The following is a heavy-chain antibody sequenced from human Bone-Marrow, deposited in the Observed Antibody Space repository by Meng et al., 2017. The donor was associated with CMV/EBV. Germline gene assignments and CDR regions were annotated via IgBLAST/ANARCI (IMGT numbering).Heavy chain of an antibody. Sequence: GESLKISCKASGYTFTSYYMHWVRQAPGQGLEWMGIINPSGGSTSYAQKFQGRVTMTRDTSTSTVYMELSSLRSEDTAVYYCARDPPAYYYGMDVWGQGTTVTVSS. CDR3: ARDPPAYYYGMDV. CDR2: INPSGGST. CDR1: GYTFTSYY. J-gene: IGHJ6*02. V-gene: IGHV1-46*01.